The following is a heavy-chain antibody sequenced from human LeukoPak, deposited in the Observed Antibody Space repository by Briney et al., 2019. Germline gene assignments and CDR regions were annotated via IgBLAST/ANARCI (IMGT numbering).Heavy chain of an antibody. CDR2: ISAYNGNT. J-gene: IGHJ4*02. CDR1: GYTFTSYG. Sequence: GASVKVSCKASGYTFTSYGISCVRQAPGQGLEWMGRISAYNGNTNYAQKLQGRVTMTTDTSTSTAYMELRSLRSDDTAVYYCARDLTPIAVAGRFDYWGQGTLVTVSS. D-gene: IGHD6-19*01. CDR3: ARDLTPIAVAGRFDY. V-gene: IGHV1-18*01.